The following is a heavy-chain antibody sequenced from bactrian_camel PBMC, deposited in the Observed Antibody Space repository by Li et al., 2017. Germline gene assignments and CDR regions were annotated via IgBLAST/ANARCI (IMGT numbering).Heavy chain of an antibody. V-gene: IGHV3S40*01. D-gene: IGHD5*01. J-gene: IGHJ6*01. CDR1: GFTFRNYD. CDR2: IYSGGVVT. CDR3: AAVAFDCPVRWTTPNFFDY. Sequence: DVQLVESGGGLVQPGGSLRLSCAASGFTFRNYDMIWVRQALGKGLEWVSGIYSGGVVTSYSASVRGRFTISYDPDAKTLSLQMDSLKPDDSGVYYCAAVAFDCPVRWTTPNFFDYWGQGTQVTVS.